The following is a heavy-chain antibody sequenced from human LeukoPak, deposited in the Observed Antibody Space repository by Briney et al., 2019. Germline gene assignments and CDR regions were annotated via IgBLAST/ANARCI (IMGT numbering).Heavy chain of an antibody. D-gene: IGHD3/OR15-3a*01. Sequence: GRSLRLSCAASGFTFSSYAMHWVRQAPGKGLEWVAVISYDGSNKYYADSVKGRFTISRDNSKNTLYLQMNSLRAEDTAVYYCAREHPLDRWPHYYMDVWGKGTTVTVSS. CDR3: AREHPLDRWPHYYMDV. J-gene: IGHJ6*03. CDR1: GFTFSSYA. CDR2: ISYDGSNK. V-gene: IGHV3-30-3*01.